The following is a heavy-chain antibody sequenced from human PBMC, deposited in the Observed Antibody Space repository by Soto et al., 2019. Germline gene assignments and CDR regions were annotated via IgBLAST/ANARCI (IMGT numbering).Heavy chain of an antibody. V-gene: IGHV1-2*04. J-gene: IGHJ5*02. D-gene: IGHD2-2*02. Sequence: QVQLVQSGAEVKKPRASVKVSCKASGYTFTGYYMHWVRQAPGQGLEWMGWINPNSGGTNYAQKFQGWVTMTRDTSISTAYMELSRLRSDDTAVYYCTRGYCSSTSCYKGWWFDPWGQGTLVTVSS. CDR1: GYTFTGYY. CDR3: TRGYCSSTSCYKGWWFDP. CDR2: INPNSGGT.